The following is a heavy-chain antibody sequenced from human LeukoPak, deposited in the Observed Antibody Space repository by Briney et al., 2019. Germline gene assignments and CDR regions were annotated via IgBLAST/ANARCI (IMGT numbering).Heavy chain of an antibody. CDR3: AKADYDILTGFLFDY. V-gene: IGHV3-23*01. CDR2: ISGSGGST. CDR1: GFTFSSYA. D-gene: IGHD3-9*01. J-gene: IGHJ4*02. Sequence: GGSLRLSCAASGFTFSSYAMSWVRQAPGKGLEWVSAISGSGGSTYYADSVKGRFTISRDSSKNTLYLQMNSLRAEDTAVYYCAKADYDILTGFLFDYWGQGTLVTVSS.